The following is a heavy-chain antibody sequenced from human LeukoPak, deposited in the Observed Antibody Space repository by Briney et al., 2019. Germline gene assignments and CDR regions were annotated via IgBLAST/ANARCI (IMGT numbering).Heavy chain of an antibody. CDR1: GFTFSSYS. V-gene: IGHV3-48*01. Sequence: GGSLRLSCAASGFTFSSYSMTWVRQAPGKGLDWVSYISSTSSTIYYADYVKGRFTISRDNAKNSLYLQTNRLRAEDTDVYYCARGTYYYDSSGFAYWGQGTLVTVSS. J-gene: IGHJ4*02. D-gene: IGHD3-22*01. CDR3: ARGTYYYDSSGFAY. CDR2: ISSTSSTI.